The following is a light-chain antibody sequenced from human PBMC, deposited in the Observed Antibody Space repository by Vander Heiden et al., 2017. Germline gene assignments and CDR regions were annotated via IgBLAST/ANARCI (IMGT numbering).Light chain of an antibody. CDR2: GAS. CDR3: QQSDSTPHT. J-gene: IGKJ1*01. CDR1: QSITTY. Sequence: IQITQAPSSLSASVGDRVTITCRASQSITTYLNWYQHKPGKAPKLLIYGASSLQSGVPSRFGGSGSGTDFTLTISSLQPEDFATYYCQQSDSTPHTFGQGTKVEV. V-gene: IGKV1-39*01.